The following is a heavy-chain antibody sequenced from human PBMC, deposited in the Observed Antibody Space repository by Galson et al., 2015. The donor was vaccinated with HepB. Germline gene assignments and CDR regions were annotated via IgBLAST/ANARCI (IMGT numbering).Heavy chain of an antibody. Sequence: PALVKPTQTLTLTCTFSGFSLSTSGVGVGWIRQPPGKALEWLTVIYWDDDKRYSPSLKSRLTITKDTSKNQVVLTMTNMDPVDTGTYYCAHIGRGNSGWYFALWGRGTLGTVSS. CDR2: IYWDDDK. J-gene: IGHJ2*01. D-gene: IGHD3-10*01. CDR1: GFSLSTSGVG. CDR3: AHIGRGNSGWYFAL. V-gene: IGHV2-5*02.